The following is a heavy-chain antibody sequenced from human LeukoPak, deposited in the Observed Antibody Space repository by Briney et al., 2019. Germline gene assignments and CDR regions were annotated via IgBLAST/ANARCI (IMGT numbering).Heavy chain of an antibody. Sequence: GGSLRLSCAASGFTFSSYAMSWVRQAPGKGLEWVSAISGRGGSTYHADSVKGRLIISRDNSKNTLYLQMNSLRAEDTAVYYCAKDFSSGWCIDDWGQGTLVTVSS. D-gene: IGHD6-19*01. V-gene: IGHV3-23*01. J-gene: IGHJ4*02. CDR1: GFTFSSYA. CDR3: AKDFSSGWCIDD. CDR2: ISGRGGST.